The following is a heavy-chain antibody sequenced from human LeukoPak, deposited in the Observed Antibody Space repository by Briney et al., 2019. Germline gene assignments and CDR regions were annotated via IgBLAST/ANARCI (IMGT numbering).Heavy chain of an antibody. CDR1: GGSISSYY. CDR2: IYYSGST. J-gene: IGHJ4*02. Sequence: SETLSLTCTVSGGSISSYYWSWIRQPPGKGLEWIGYIYYSGSTNYNPSLKSRVTISVDTSKNQFSLKLGSVTAADTAVYYCARVLVGEWLVDYWGQGALVTASS. V-gene: IGHV4-59*01. CDR3: ARVLVGEWLVDY. D-gene: IGHD5-12*01.